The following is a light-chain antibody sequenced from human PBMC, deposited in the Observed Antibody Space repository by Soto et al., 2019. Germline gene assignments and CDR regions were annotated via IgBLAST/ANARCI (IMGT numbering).Light chain of an antibody. V-gene: IGKV3-20*01. CDR3: QHYVSSPLT. CDR2: GAS. J-gene: IGKJ4*01. CDR1: QTIGSRY. Sequence: DIALTQSPGTLSLSPGERATLSCRASQTIGSRYLAWYQQKPGQRPRLLIYGASSRATGIPDRFSGSGSGTDFTLTISRLQPEDFAVYYCQHYVSSPLTFGGGTKVDIK.